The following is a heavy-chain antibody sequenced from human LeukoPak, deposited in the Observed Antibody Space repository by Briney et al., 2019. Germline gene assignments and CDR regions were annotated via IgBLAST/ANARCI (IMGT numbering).Heavy chain of an antibody. V-gene: IGHV1-69*05. Sequence: SVKVSCKASGGTFSSYAISWVRQAPGQGLEWMGGIIPIFGTANYAQKFQGRVTITTDESTSTAYMELSSLRSEDTAVYCCARTYYDSSGYTNWFDPWGQGTLVTVSS. D-gene: IGHD3-22*01. J-gene: IGHJ5*02. CDR2: IIPIFGTA. CDR1: GGTFSSYA. CDR3: ARTYYDSSGYTNWFDP.